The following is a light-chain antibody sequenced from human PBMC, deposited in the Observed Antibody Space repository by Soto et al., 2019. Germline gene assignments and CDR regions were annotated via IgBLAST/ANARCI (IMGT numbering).Light chain of an antibody. CDR1: SSNIGAGYH. CDR3: QSYDSSLRGSV. CDR2: GNS. V-gene: IGLV1-40*01. J-gene: IGLJ3*02. Sequence: QSVLTQPPSVSGAPGQRVTISCTGSSSNIGAGYHVHWYQQLPGTAPKLLIYGNSNRPSGVPDRFSGSKSGTSASLAITGLQVEDEAAYYCQSYDSSLRGSVFGGGTKLPVL.